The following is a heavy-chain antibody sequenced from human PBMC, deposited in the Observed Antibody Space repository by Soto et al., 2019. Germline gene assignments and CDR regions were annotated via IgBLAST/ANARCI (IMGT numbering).Heavy chain of an antibody. CDR1: SDSISSYY. V-gene: IGHV4-59*01. CDR2: ISYSGST. D-gene: IGHD6-13*01. Sequence: SETLSLTCTVSSDSISSYYWGWIRQPPGKRLEWIGYISYSGSTDYNPSLKSRVTISGDTSKNQFSLKVSSVTAADTAVYYCARGTSWQLPFDYWGQGTLVTVSS. CDR3: ARGTSWQLPFDY. J-gene: IGHJ4*02.